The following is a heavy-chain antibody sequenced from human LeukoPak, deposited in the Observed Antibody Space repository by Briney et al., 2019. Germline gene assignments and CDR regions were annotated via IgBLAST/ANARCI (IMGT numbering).Heavy chain of an antibody. CDR2: ISYDGSNK. Sequence: PGRSLRLSCAASGFTFSSYGMNWVRQAPGKGLEGVAVISYDGSNKYYADSVKGRFTISRDNSKNTLYLQMNSLRAEDTAVYYCAKTMTGYVWGSPNYWGQGTLVTVSS. V-gene: IGHV3-30*18. CDR3: AKTMTGYVWGSPNY. CDR1: GFTFSSYG. D-gene: IGHD3-16*01. J-gene: IGHJ4*02.